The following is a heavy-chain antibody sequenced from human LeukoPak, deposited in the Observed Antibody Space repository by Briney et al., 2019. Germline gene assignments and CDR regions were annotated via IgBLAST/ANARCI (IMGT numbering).Heavy chain of an antibody. D-gene: IGHD2-2*01. CDR3: AKEDHIVVVPAAIERRVCYFDY. CDR1: GFTFSSYA. V-gene: IGHV3-23*01. CDR2: ISGSGGST. Sequence: GGSLRLSCAASGFTFSSYAVSWVRQAPGKGLEWVSAISGSGGSTYYADSVKGRSTISRDNSKNTLYLQMNSLRAEDTAVYYCAKEDHIVVVPAAIERRVCYFDYWGQGTLVTVSS. J-gene: IGHJ4*02.